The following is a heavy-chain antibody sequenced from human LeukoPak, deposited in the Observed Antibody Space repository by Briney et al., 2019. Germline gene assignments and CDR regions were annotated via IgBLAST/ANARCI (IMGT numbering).Heavy chain of an antibody. D-gene: IGHD3-3*01. CDR2: IYYSGST. J-gene: IGHJ4*02. CDR3: ARTWGGYYGSY. V-gene: IGHV4-30-4*01. Sequence: SETLSLTCTVSGGSISSGDYYWSWIRQPPGKGLEWIGYIYYSGSTYYNPSLKSRVTISVDTSKNQFSLKLSSVTAADTAVYYCARTWGGYYGSYWGQGALVTVSS. CDR1: GGSISSGDYY.